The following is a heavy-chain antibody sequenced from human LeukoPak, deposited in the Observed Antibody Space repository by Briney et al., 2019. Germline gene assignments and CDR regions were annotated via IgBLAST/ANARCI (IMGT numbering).Heavy chain of an antibody. J-gene: IGHJ4*02. D-gene: IGHD6-19*01. CDR2: IYPGDSDT. V-gene: IGHV5-51*01. Sequence: GESLKISCKGSGYSFTSYWIGWVRQMPGKGLEWMGIIYPGDSDTRYSPSFQGQVTISADKSISTAYLQWSSLKTSDTAMYYCARGPIAVAGTGDFDYWGQGTLVTVSS. CDR1: GYSFTSYW. CDR3: ARGPIAVAGTGDFDY.